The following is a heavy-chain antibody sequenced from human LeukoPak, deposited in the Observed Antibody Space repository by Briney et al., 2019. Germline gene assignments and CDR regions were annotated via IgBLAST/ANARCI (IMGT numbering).Heavy chain of an antibody. CDR2: INHSGST. J-gene: IGHJ6*03. CDR1: RGSFSGYY. V-gene: IGHV4-34*01. D-gene: IGHD3-3*01. Sequence: SETLSLTCAVYRGSFSGYYWSWIRQPPGKGLEWIGEINHSGSTNYNPSLKSRVTISVDTSKNQFSLKLSSVTAADTAVYYCARGAEQYYDFWSGYSPYYMDVWGKGTTVTVSS. CDR3: ARGAEQYYDFWSGYSPYYMDV.